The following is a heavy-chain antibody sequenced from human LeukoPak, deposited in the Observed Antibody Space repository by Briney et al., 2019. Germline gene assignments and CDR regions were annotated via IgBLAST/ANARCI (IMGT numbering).Heavy chain of an antibody. CDR1: GFTFSIYA. CDR2: ITSSGDGT. V-gene: IGHV3-23*01. D-gene: IGHD2-21*02. CDR3: TKDLTDYHYYYTDV. Sequence: GGSLRLSCAASGFTFSIYAMSWVRQAPGKGLQWVSSITSSGDGTYYADSVKGRFTISRDNSENMLYLQMNSLRAEDTAVYYCTKDLTDYHYYYTDVWGKGTTVIVSS. J-gene: IGHJ6*03.